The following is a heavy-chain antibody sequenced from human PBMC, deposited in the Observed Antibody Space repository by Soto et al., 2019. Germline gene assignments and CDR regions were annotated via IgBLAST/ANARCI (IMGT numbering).Heavy chain of an antibody. D-gene: IGHD1-1*01. CDR2: MNGDGTVT. V-gene: IGHV3-74*01. CDR3: ARDPRNLGLDP. Sequence: EVQLVESGGGVVQPGGSLTLSCAASGFTLRSYWMYWVRQAPGKGLVWVSRMNGDGTVTTYADSVKGRFTISRDNAKNTLYLHMNSLRAEDTAVYYCARDPRNLGLDPWGQGTLVTVSS. J-gene: IGHJ5*02. CDR1: GFTLRSYW.